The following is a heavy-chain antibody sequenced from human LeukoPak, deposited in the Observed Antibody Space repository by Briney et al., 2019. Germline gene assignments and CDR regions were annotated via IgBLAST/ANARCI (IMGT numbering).Heavy chain of an antibody. CDR1: VGTFSSYA. Sequence: SVKVSCKASVGTFSSYAISWVRQAPGQGLEWMGGIIPIFGTANYAQKFQGRVTITTDESTSTAYMELSSLRSEDTAVYYCARLPYSSGWYEGYWGQGTLVTVSS. CDR2: IIPIFGTA. CDR3: ARLPYSSGWYEGY. V-gene: IGHV1-69*05. D-gene: IGHD6-19*01. J-gene: IGHJ4*02.